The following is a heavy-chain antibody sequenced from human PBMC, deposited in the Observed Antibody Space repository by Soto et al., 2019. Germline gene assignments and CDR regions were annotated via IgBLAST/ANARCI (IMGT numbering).Heavy chain of an antibody. CDR1: VTSVAYCS. J-gene: IGHJ4*02. CDR2: VSSTGST. Sequence: TLYRACSLLVTSVAYCSRTWICQSPGKGLEWIVSVSSTGSTVFNPSLTSRVTVSLDTSKNQFSLTLNSVTAADTAVYYCARGGGSPYPNFDFDFLVQGTLVS. CDR3: ARGGGSPYPNFDFDF. D-gene: IGHD2-8*01. V-gene: IGHV4-59*02.